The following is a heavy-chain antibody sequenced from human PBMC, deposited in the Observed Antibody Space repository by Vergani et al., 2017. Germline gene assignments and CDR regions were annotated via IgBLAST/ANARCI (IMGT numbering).Heavy chain of an antibody. CDR2: IYYSGST. CDR1: GGSISSYY. D-gene: IGHD2-8*01. J-gene: IGHJ3*01. V-gene: IGHV4-59*01. CDR3: ARGGLIWEDAFDL. Sequence: QVQLQESGPGLVKPSETLSLTCTVSGGSISSYYWSWIRQPPGKGLEWIGYIYYSGSTNYNPSLKSRVTISVDTSKNQFSLKLSSVTAADTAVYYCARGGLIWEDAFDLWGQGTMVTVSS.